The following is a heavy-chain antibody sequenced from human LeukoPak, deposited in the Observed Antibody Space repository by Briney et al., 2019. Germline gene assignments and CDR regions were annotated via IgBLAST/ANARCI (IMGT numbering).Heavy chain of an antibody. J-gene: IGHJ4*02. V-gene: IGHV3-53*01. CDR1: GLSVRGSY. Sequence: PGGSLRLSCVASGLSVRGSYMSWVRQAPGKGLEWVSVIYSGDRTYYADSVKGRFTISRDTSKNTLYLQMNNLRADDTAIYYCTRDLTDTTWSENDYWGQGTLVTVSS. D-gene: IGHD1-14*01. CDR2: IYSGDRT. CDR3: TRDLTDTTWSENDY.